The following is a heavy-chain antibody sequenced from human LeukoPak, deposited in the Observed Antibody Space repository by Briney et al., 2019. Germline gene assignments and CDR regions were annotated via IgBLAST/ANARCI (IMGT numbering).Heavy chain of an antibody. J-gene: IGHJ4*02. Sequence: GESLKISCKGSGYTFIRFWIGWVRQMPGKGLEWMGIIYPGDSETRYSPSFQGQVTISADKSTSTAYLQWSSLKASDTAMYYCARHLVYIGPYLDYWGQGTLVTVSS. D-gene: IGHD5-12*01. CDR1: GYTFIRFW. CDR3: ARHLVYIGPYLDY. V-gene: IGHV5-51*01. CDR2: IYPGDSET.